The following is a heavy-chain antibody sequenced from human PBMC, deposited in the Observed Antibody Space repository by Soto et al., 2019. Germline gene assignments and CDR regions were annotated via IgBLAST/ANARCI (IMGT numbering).Heavy chain of an antibody. CDR3: ARGRPTGYSYYGMEV. CDR2: ISSSSTFI. V-gene: IGHV3-21*01. J-gene: IGHJ6*02. CDR1: GFTFNSYS. D-gene: IGHD1-1*01. Sequence: PRGSLRLSCAASGFTFNSYSMNWVRQAPGKGLEWVSSISSSSTFIYDADSVKGRFSISRDNAKNSLFLQMNSLRAEDTAVYFCARGRPTGYSYYGMEVSGQGTTVTVSS.